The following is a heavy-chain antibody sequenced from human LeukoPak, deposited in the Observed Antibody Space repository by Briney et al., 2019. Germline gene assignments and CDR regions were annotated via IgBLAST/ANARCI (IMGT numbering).Heavy chain of an antibody. CDR3: ALRYCSSTSCYFLDY. V-gene: IGHV1-69*06. CDR1: GYTFTSYG. J-gene: IGHJ4*02. CDR2: IIPIFGTA. D-gene: IGHD2-2*01. Sequence: GASVKVSCKASGYTFTSYGISWVRQAPGQGLEWMGGIIPIFGTANYAQKFQGRVTITADKSTSTAYMELSSLRSEDTAVYYCALRYCSSTSCYFLDYWGQGTLVTVSS.